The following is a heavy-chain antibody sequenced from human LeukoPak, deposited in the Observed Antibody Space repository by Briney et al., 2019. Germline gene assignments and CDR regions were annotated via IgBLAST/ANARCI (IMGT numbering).Heavy chain of an antibody. D-gene: IGHD3-22*01. V-gene: IGHV5-10-1*01. CDR1: GYSFTSYW. CDR3: ARTLDDYYDSSGRTPGGCWFDP. CDR2: IDPSDSYT. Sequence: GESLKISCKGSGYSFTSYWISWVRQMPGKGLEWMGRIDPSDSYTNYSPSFQGHVTISADKSISTAYLQWSSLKASDTAMYYCARTLDDYYDSSGRTPGGCWFDPWGQGTLVTVSS. J-gene: IGHJ5*02.